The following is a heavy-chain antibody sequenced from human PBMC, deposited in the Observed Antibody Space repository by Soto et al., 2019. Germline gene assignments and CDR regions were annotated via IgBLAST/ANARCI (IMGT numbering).Heavy chain of an antibody. CDR3: ARPYSNYAYGMDV. D-gene: IGHD4-4*01. CDR1: GGSISSSSYY. J-gene: IGHJ6*02. CDR2: IYYSGST. V-gene: IGHV4-39*01. Sequence: PSETLSLTCTVSGGSISSSSYYWGWIRQPPGKGLEWIGSIYYSGSTYYNPSLKSRVTISVDTSKNQFSLKLSSVTAADTAVYYCARPYSNYAYGMDVWGQGTTVPVSS.